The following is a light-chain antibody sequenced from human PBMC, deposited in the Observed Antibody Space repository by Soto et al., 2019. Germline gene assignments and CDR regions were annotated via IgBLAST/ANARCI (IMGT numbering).Light chain of an antibody. J-gene: IGKJ1*01. Sequence: DIQMTQSPSTLSASVGDRVTITCRASQSISIWLAWYQQKPGKDPKLLIYKESSLESGVPSRFSGSGSGTEFTLTISSLQPDDFATYYCQQYNNYLTFGQGTKVDIK. CDR3: QQYNNYLT. CDR2: KES. CDR1: QSISIW. V-gene: IGKV1-5*03.